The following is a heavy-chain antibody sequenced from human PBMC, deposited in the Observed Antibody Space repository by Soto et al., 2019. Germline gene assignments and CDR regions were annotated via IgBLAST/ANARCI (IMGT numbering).Heavy chain of an antibody. CDR2: ISGSGGST. V-gene: IGHV3-23*01. CDR3: AQSVTATPRGAFDI. J-gene: IGHJ3*02. D-gene: IGHD2-21*02. Sequence: EVPLLASGGGLVQPGGSLSLSCAASGFTFSSYAMSWVRQAPGKGLEWVSAISGSGGSTYYADSVKGRFTISRDNSKNTLYLQMNSLRAEDTAVYYCAQSVTATPRGAFDIWGQGTMVTVSS. CDR1: GFTFSSYA.